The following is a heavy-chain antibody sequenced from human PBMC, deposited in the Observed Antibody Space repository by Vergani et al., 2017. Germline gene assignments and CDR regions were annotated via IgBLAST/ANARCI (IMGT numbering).Heavy chain of an antibody. CDR3: ANDLGTSSGGGWFDP. Sequence: EVQLEESGGGLVQPGRSLRLSCVASGFTSAGYAMHWVRQAPGKGLEWVSGISWNSNSIGYADSVKGRFTISRDNAKNSMYLQLNSLRAEDTALYYCANDLGTSSGGGWFDPWGQGTLVTVSS. J-gene: IGHJ5*02. CDR1: GFTSAGYA. CDR2: ISWNSNSI. V-gene: IGHV3-9*02. D-gene: IGHD6-6*01.